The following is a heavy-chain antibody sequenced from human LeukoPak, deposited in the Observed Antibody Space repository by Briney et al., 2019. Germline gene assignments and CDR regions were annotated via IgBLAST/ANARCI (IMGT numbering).Heavy chain of an antibody. CDR1: GYTFTSYY. J-gene: IGHJ4*02. Sequence: ASVKVSCKASGYTFTSYYMHWVRQATGQGLEWMGWMRPSSGNTEFAQKFQGRVTMTRDTSISTAYMELTSLTSDDTALYYCARGRVGFDYWGQGTLVTVSS. V-gene: IGHV1-8*02. CDR3: ARGRVGFDY. CDR2: MRPSSGNT. D-gene: IGHD1-26*01.